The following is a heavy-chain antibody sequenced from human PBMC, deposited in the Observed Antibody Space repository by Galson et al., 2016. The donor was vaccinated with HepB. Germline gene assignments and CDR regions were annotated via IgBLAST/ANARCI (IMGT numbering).Heavy chain of an antibody. Sequence: SLRLSCAASGFTFDDYAMHWVRQAPGKGLEWVSLISGDGTTTYYEDSVKGRFSISRDNNKTSLYLQMNGLRTEDTALHYCAKDGAVGNYDDPSVYSETRFDPWGQGTLVTVSS. D-gene: IGHD3-22*01. V-gene: IGHV3-43*02. CDR3: AKDGAVGNYDDPSVYSETRFDP. CDR2: ISGDGTTT. CDR1: GFTFDDYA. J-gene: IGHJ5*02.